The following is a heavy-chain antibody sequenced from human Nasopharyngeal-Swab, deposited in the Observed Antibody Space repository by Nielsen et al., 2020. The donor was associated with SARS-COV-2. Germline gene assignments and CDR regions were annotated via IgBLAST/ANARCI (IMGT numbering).Heavy chain of an antibody. CDR1: GGSISSGSYY. CDR2: IYTSGST. Sequence: SETLSLTCTVSGGSISSGSYYWSWIRQPAGKGLEWIGRIYTSGSTNYNPSLKSRVTISVDTSKNQFSLKLSSVTAADTAVYYCARSIVVVPAGFDYWGQGTLVTVSS. CDR3: ARSIVVVPAGFDY. J-gene: IGHJ4*02. V-gene: IGHV4-61*02. D-gene: IGHD2-2*01.